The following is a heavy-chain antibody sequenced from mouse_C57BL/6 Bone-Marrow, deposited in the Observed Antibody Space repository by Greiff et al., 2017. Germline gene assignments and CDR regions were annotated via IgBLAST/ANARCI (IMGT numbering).Heavy chain of an antibody. CDR1: GFTFSDAW. V-gene: IGHV6-6*01. D-gene: IGHD1-1*01. CDR2: IRNKANNHAT. J-gene: IGHJ3*01. Sequence: EVMLVESGGGLVQPGGSMKLSCAASGFTFSDAWMDWVRQSPEKGLEWVAEIRNKANNHATYYAESVQGRFTISRDDSKSSVYLQMNSLRAEDTGIYYGTGYGSSPFAYWGQGTLVTVSA. CDR3: TGYGSSPFAY.